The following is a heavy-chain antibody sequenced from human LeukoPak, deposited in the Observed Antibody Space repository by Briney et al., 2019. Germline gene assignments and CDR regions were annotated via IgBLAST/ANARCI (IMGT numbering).Heavy chain of an antibody. CDR3: ARVENDYGGNRYFDY. D-gene: IGHD4-23*01. Sequence: SETLSLTCTVSGGSISSGDYYWSWIRQPPGKGLEWIGYIYYSGSTYYNPSLKSRVTISVDTSKNQFSLKLSSVTAADTAVYYCARVENDYGGNRYFDYWGQGTPVTVSS. V-gene: IGHV4-30-4*01. CDR1: GGSISSGDYY. J-gene: IGHJ4*02. CDR2: IYYSGST.